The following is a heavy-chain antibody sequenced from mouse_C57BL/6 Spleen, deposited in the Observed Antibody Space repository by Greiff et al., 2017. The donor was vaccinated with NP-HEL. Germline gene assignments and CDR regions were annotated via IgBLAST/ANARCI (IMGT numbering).Heavy chain of an antibody. J-gene: IGHJ2*01. CDR3: TRFADYYYGSSYVGDY. CDR1: GYTFTDYE. CDR2: IDPETGGT. D-gene: IGHD1-1*01. Sequence: QVQLQQSGAELVRPGASVTLSCKASGYTFTDYEMHWVKQTPVHGLEWIGAIDPETGGTAYNQKFKGKAILTADKSSSTAYMELRSLTSEDSAVYYCTRFADYYYGSSYVGDYWGQGTTLTVSS. V-gene: IGHV1-15*01.